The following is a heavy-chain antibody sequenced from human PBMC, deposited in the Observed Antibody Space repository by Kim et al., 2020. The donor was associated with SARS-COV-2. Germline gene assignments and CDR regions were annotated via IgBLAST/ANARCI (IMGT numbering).Heavy chain of an antibody. CDR3: ARQSYSSGWYVYFDL. Sequence: SETLSLTCTVSGGSISSYYWSWIRQPPGKGLEWIGYIYYSGSTNYNPSLKSRVTISVDTSKNQFSLKLSSVTAADTAVYYCARQSYSSGWYVYFDLWGRG. CDR2: IYYSGST. V-gene: IGHV4-59*08. D-gene: IGHD6-19*01. J-gene: IGHJ2*01. CDR1: GGSISSYY.